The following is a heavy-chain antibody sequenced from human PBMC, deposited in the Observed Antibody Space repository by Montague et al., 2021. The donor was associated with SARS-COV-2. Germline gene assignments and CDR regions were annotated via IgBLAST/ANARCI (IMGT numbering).Heavy chain of an antibody. CDR2: TYYRSKWYN. Sequence: RAISGDSVSSNSATWNWVRQSPSRGLEWLGRTYYRSKWYNDYAVSVRGRVTINPDTSKNQFSLQLNSVTPEDTAIYYCTSRREGNYNVMDVWGQGTTVTVSS. CDR1: GDSVSSNSAT. J-gene: IGHJ6*02. D-gene: IGHD3-10*01. V-gene: IGHV6-1*01. CDR3: TSRREGNYNVMDV.